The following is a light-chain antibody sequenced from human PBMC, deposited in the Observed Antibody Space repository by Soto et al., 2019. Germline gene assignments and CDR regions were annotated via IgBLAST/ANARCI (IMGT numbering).Light chain of an antibody. CDR3: QQYYDWPIT. J-gene: IGKJ5*01. V-gene: IGKV3-15*01. CDR2: GAS. CDR1: QSISSI. Sequence: EIVMTQSPATLSVAPGERATLYCRASQSISSILAWYQQKPGQAPRLLIYGASTRATGIPARFTGSGSGTEFTLTISSLQSEDFALYYCQQYYDWPITFGQGTRLEI.